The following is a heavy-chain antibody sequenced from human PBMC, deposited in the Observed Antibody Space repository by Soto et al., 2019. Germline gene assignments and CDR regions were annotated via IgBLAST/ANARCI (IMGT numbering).Heavy chain of an antibody. CDR2: IIPVIGTT. CDR1: GDPFSSFI. CDR3: AREPGLTTTIKVPPGQALGSGFGMHV. D-gene: IGHD3-10*01. J-gene: IGHJ6*02. V-gene: IGHV1-69*01. Sequence: QVQLVQSRAEVKKPGSSVKVACKGSGDPFSSFIISWVRQAPGQGLEWVGGIIPVIGTTPYAQKFQGRVSITADESKGTVYMEMRSLTPEDTAVYYCAREPGLTTTIKVPPGQALGSGFGMHVWGPGNTVIVPS.